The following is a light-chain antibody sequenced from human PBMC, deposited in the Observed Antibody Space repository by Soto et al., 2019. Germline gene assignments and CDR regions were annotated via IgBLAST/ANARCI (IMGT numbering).Light chain of an antibody. V-gene: IGLV2-11*01. J-gene: IGLJ2*01. CDR2: DVN. CDR3: CSYAGSYPL. Sequence: QSVLTQPRSVSGSPGQSVTISCTGTSSDVGGYNYVSWYQQHPGKAPKLMIYDVNKRPSGVPDRFSGSKSGNTASLTISGLQAEDEADYYCCSYAGSYPLFGGGTKLTVL. CDR1: SSDVGGYNY.